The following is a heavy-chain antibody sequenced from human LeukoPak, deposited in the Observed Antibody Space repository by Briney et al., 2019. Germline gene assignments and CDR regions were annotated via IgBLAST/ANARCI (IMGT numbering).Heavy chain of an antibody. V-gene: IGHV3-64*01. CDR3: ARARGYGTRDFDY. J-gene: IGHJ4*02. CDR1: GFPFSSYA. Sequence: PGGSLRLSCAASGFPFSSYAMHWVRQAPGKGLEYVSAISSNGGSTYYANSVKGRFTISRDNSKNTLYLQMGSLRVEDMAVYYCARARGYGTRDFDYWGQGTLVTVSS. D-gene: IGHD6-13*01. CDR2: ISSNGGST.